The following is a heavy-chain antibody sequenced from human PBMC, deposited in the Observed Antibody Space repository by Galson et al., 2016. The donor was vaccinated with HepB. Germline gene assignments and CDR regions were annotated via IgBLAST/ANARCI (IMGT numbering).Heavy chain of an antibody. Sequence: PALVKPTQTLTLTCTFSGFSLISGMGFGWIRQPPGKAMEWLALIYWDDDTRYSSSLKTRLTITKDTSKNQVFLTLTNVDPVDTATYYCGQDRFDSWDAWGQGIMVAVSS. CDR2: IYWDDDT. CDR3: GQDRFDSWDA. D-gene: IGHD3-9*01. V-gene: IGHV2-5*02. CDR1: GFSLISGMG. J-gene: IGHJ5*02.